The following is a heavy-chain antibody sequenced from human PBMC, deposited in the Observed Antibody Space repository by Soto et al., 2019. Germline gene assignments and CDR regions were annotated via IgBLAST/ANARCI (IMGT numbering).Heavy chain of an antibody. CDR3: ARDRGIAAAGRGYYYYGMDV. J-gene: IGHJ6*02. V-gene: IGHV4-61*01. Sequence: SETLSLTCTVSGGSVSSGSYYWSWIRQPPGKGLEWIGYIYYSGSTNYNPSLKSRVTISVDTSKNQFSLKLSSVTAADTAVYYCARDRGIAAAGRGYYYYGMDVWGQGTTVTVSS. CDR2: IYYSGST. CDR1: GGSVSSGSYY. D-gene: IGHD6-13*01.